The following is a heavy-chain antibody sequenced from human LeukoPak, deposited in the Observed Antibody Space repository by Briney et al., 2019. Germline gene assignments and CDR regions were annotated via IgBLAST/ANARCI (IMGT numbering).Heavy chain of an antibody. CDR3: ARDDYGDYIFDY. D-gene: IGHD4-17*01. Sequence: GGFLRLSCAASGFTVSSNYMSWVRQAPGKGLEWVSVIYSGGSTYYADSVKGRFTISRDNSKNTLYLQMNSLRAEDTAVYYCARDDYGDYIFDYWGQGTLVTVSS. CDR2: IYSGGST. J-gene: IGHJ4*02. CDR1: GFTVSSNY. V-gene: IGHV3-66*02.